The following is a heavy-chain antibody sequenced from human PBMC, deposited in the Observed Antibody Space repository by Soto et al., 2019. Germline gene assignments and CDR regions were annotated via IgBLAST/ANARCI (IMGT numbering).Heavy chain of an antibody. J-gene: IGHJ4*02. CDR2: INAGNGDT. Sequence: ASVKVSCKASGYTFSSHAIHWVRQAPGQRLEWMGWINAGNGDTKYSQKFQGRVAITRDTSASSAYMEPSTLKSEDTAVYYCARDGARIAIFGVVYYFDYWGQGTVVTVSS. CDR1: GYTFSSHA. CDR3: ARDGARIAIFGVVYYFDY. V-gene: IGHV1-3*01. D-gene: IGHD3-3*01.